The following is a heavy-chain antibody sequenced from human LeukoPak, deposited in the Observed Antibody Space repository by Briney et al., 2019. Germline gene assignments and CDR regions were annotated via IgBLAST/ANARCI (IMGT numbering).Heavy chain of an antibody. D-gene: IGHD3-3*01. Sequence: GRSLRLSCVASGFTFSSYAMHWVRQAPGKGLEWVAVISYDGSNKYYADSVKGRFTISRDNSKNTLYLQMNSLRAEDTAVYYCARDREVLRFYGLGYYYYGMDVWGQGTTVTVSS. V-gene: IGHV3-30-3*01. CDR3: ARDREVLRFYGLGYYYYGMDV. CDR2: ISYDGSNK. CDR1: GFTFSSYA. J-gene: IGHJ6*02.